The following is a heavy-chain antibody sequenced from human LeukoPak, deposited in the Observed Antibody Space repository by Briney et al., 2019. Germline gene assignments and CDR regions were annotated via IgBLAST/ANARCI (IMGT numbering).Heavy chain of an antibody. J-gene: IGHJ6*02. D-gene: IGHD3-10*01. CDR3: ARGRSTMVRGVIKLDYYYYGMDV. Sequence: PSETLSLTCTVSGGSISSYYWSWIRQPPGKGLEWIGYIYYSGSTNYNPSLKSRVTISVDTSKNQSSLKLGSVTAADTAVYYCARGRSTMVRGVIKLDYYYYGMDVWGQGTTVTVSS. V-gene: IGHV4-59*01. CDR2: IYYSGST. CDR1: GGSISSYY.